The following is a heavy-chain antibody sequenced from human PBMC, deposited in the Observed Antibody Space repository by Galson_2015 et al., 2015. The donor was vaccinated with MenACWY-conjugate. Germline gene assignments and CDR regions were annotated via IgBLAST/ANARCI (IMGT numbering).Heavy chain of an antibody. D-gene: IGHD1-26*01. CDR2: IDPVNSNV. V-gene: IGHV5-51*01. CDR1: GYRFINYW. Sequence: QSGAEVKKPGESLKISCKGSGYRFINYWIGWVRQMPGKGLQWMGLIDPVNSNVRYSPSFQGQVTISADESISTAYLQWSSLKASDTAMYYCARHPPGGRGMDVWGRGTTVTVSS. CDR3: ARHPPGGRGMDV. J-gene: IGHJ6*02.